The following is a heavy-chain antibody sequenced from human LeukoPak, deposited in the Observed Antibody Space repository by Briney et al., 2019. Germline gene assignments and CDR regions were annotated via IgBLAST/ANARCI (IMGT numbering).Heavy chain of an antibody. CDR3: ARDWPPNWFDP. J-gene: IGHJ5*02. CDR2: IKQDGSEK. V-gene: IGHV3-7*04. CDR1: GFTFSSYW. Sequence: GGSLRLSCAASGFTFSSYWMSWVRQAPGKGLEWVANIKQDGSEKYYVDSVKGRFTISRDNAKNSLYLQVNSLRAEDTAVYYCARDWPPNWFDPWGQGTLVTVSS.